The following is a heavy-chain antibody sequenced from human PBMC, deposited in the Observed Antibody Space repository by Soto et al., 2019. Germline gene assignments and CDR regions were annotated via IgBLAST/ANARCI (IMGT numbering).Heavy chain of an antibody. CDR2: IKQDGSET. CDR3: ATSDNKYCFGGRCYPSSFDY. Sequence: GGALRASGAAAGGNFRSFWMSWVRKATGKGRERVANIKQDGSETSYLDSVKGRFTIARDNAEDSLYLQMNSLRADDTAIYYCATSDNKYCFGGRCYPSSFDYWGQGVLVTVSS. D-gene: IGHD2-15*01. CDR1: GGNFRSFW. J-gene: IGHJ4*02. V-gene: IGHV3-7*03.